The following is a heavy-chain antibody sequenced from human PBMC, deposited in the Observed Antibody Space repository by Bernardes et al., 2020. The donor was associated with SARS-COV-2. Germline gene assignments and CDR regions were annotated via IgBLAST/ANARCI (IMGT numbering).Heavy chain of an antibody. CDR3: AKEPYSSLKYYFDY. CDR1: GLAFSTYA. V-gene: IGHV3-23*01. CDR2: VSGSGGTT. D-gene: IGHD2-21*01. J-gene: IGHJ4*02. Sequence: GSLRLSCAASGLAFSTYAMSWVRQAPGKGLEWVSVVSGSGGTTDYADSVKGRFTISRDNSKNTLYLQMNSLRAEDTAVYYCAKEPYSSLKYYFDYWGQGTLVTVSS.